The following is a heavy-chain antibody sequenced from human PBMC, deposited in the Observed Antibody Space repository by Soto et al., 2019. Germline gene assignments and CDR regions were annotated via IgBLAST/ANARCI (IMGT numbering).Heavy chain of an antibody. D-gene: IGHD3-22*01. CDR2: IKQDGSEK. CDR3: ARGDDYYDSSGSEYYFDY. Sequence: GGSLRLSCAASGFTFSSYWMSWVRQAPGKGLEWVANIKQDGSEKYYVDSVKGRFTISRDNAKNSLYLQMNSLRAEDTAVYYCARGDDYYDSSGSEYYFDYWGQGTLVTVSS. J-gene: IGHJ4*02. CDR1: GFTFSSYW. V-gene: IGHV3-7*05.